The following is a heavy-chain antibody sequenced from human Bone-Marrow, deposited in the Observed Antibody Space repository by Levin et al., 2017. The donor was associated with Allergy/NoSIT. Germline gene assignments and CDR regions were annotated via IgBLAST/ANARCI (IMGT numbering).Heavy chain of an antibody. CDR2: IYYSGNT. Sequence: SETLSLTCTVSGDSISSYYWSWIRQPPGKGLEWIGYIYYSGNTNYNPSLKSRITISLDTSKNAFSLKLRSVTAADTAVYYCAREYGGDWYFDLWGRGTLVTVSS. CDR3: AREYGGDWYFDL. V-gene: IGHV4-59*01. D-gene: IGHD2-21*01. J-gene: IGHJ2*01. CDR1: GDSISSYY.